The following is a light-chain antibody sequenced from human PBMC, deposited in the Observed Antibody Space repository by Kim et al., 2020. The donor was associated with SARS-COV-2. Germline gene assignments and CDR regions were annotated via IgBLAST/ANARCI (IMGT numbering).Light chain of an antibody. CDR3: SSYTSSSTQV. V-gene: IGLV2-14*03. Sequence: GHSITISCTGNSSDVGGYNYVSWYQQHPGKAPKLMIYDVSNRPSGVSNRFSGSKSGNTASLTISGLQAEDEADYYCSSYTSSSTQVFGTGTKVTVL. J-gene: IGLJ1*01. CDR1: SSDVGGYNY. CDR2: DVS.